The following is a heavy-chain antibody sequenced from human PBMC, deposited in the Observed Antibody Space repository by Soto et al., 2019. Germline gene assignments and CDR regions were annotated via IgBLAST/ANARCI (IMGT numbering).Heavy chain of an antibody. CDR1: GFAFSNYA. J-gene: IGHJ4*02. Sequence: GGSLRLSCAASGFAFSNYAMGWVRQAPGKGLEWVSSISTSIDATYYADSVKGRFTISRDDSKNTLYLQMNSLRAEDSAVYYCARRSYLDYWGQGTRVTVSS. D-gene: IGHD3-10*01. CDR3: ARRSYLDY. CDR2: ISTSIDAT. V-gene: IGHV3-23*01.